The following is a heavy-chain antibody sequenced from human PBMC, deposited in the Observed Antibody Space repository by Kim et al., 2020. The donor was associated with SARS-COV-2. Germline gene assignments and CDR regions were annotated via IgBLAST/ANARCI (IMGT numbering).Heavy chain of an antibody. CDR2: ISGSGGST. J-gene: IGHJ4*02. CDR3: AKDPMTTVTTHYFDY. CDR1: GFTFSSYA. V-gene: IGHV3-23*01. Sequence: GGSLRLSCAASGFTFSSYAMSWVRQAPGKGLEWVSAISGSGGSTYYADSVKGRFTISRANSKNTLYLQMNSLRAEDTAVYYCAKDPMTTVTTHYFDYWGQGTLVTVSS. D-gene: IGHD4-17*01.